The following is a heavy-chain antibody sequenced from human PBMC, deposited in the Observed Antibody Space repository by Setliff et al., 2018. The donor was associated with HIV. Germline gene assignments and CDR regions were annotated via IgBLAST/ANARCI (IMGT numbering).Heavy chain of an antibody. J-gene: IGHJ4*02. CDR2: TRNKANTYTT. Sequence: PGGSLRLSCAASGFTFSDYYMDWVRQAPGKGLEWVGRTRNKANTYTTKYAASVKGRFTISRDDSKNSLYLQMNSLKTEDTAVYFCVRGESFYDSSGNYFDYWGQGTLVTVSS. D-gene: IGHD3-22*01. CDR3: VRGESFYDSSGNYFDY. CDR1: GFTFSDYY. V-gene: IGHV3-72*01.